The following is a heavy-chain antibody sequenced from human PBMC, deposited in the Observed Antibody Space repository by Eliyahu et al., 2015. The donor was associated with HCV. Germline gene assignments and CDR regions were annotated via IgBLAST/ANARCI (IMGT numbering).Heavy chain of an antibody. CDR3: AKGTYYDTAGCLDN. Sequence: DSVKGRFTISRDNYKNTLYLQMNGLRADDTAVYYCAKGTYYDTAGCLDNWGQGTLVTVSS. D-gene: IGHD3-22*01. J-gene: IGHJ4*02. V-gene: IGHV3-23*01.